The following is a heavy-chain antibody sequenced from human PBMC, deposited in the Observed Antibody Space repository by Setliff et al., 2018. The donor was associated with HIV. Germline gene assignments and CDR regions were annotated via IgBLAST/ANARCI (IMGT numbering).Heavy chain of an antibody. CDR1: GYTFTSYY. V-gene: IGHV1-46*01. CDR3: ARAGVVVAATSYYYGMDV. J-gene: IGHJ6*02. Sequence: GASVKVSCKASGYTFTSYYMHWVRQAPGQGLEWMGIIIPSGGSTSYAQKFQGRVTMTRDTSTSTVYMELSSLRSEDTAVYYCARAGVVVAATSYYYGMDVWGQGTTVTVS. CDR2: IIPSGGST. D-gene: IGHD2-15*01.